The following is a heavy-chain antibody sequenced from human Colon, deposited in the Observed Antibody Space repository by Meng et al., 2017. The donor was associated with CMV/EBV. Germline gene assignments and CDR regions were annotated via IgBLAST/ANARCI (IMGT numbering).Heavy chain of an antibody. V-gene: IGHV3-21*04. J-gene: IGHJ4*02. CDR2: ISSTSNYI. Sequence: GESLKISCAASGFTFHTYTMNWVRQAPGKGLEWVSSISSTSNYIYYADSVKGRFTISRDNSKNSLYLQMNSLRTEDTALYYCAKDMFPYCGGDCNLGYWGQGTLVTVSS. CDR3: AKDMFPYCGGDCNLGY. D-gene: IGHD2-21*01. CDR1: GFTFHTYT.